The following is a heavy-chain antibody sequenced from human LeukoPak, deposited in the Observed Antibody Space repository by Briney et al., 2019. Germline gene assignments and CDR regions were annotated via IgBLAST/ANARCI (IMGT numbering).Heavy chain of an antibody. CDR2: IIPIFGTA. Sequence: GASVKVSCKASGGTFSSYAISWVRQAPGQGLEWMGGIIPIFGTANYAQKFQGRVTMTTDTSTSTAYMELRSLRSDDTAVCYCCVDTAMVLFDYWGQGTLVTVSS. J-gene: IGHJ4*02. D-gene: IGHD5-18*01. CDR1: GGTFSSYA. V-gene: IGHV1-69*05. CDR3: CVDTAMVLFDY.